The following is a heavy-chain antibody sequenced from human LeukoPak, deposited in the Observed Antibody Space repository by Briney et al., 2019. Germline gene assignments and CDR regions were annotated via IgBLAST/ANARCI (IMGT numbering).Heavy chain of an antibody. CDR2: IYYSGST. J-gene: IGHJ4*02. Sequence: PSETLSLTCTVSGGSINNYYWNWIRQPPGKGLEWIGYIYYSGSTNYNPSLKSRLTISLDTSKNQFSLKLSSVTAADTAVYYCARDIVDGSGCSDYWGQGTPITVS. D-gene: IGHD3-22*01. V-gene: IGHV4-59*12. CDR1: GGSINNYY. CDR3: ARDIVDGSGCSDY.